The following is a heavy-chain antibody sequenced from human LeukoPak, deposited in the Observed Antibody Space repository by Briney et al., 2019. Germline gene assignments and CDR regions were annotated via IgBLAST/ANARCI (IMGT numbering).Heavy chain of an antibody. CDR1: GYTFTGYY. CDR2: INPNSGGT. CDR3: AIGGYALGGFLDY. D-gene: IGHD5-12*01. Sequence: RASVKVSCKASGYTFTGYYMHWVRQAPGQGLEWMGWINPNSGGTNYAQKFQGRVTMTRDTSISTAYMELSRLRSDDTAVYYCAIGGYALGGFLDYWGQGTLVTVSS. V-gene: IGHV1-2*02. J-gene: IGHJ4*02.